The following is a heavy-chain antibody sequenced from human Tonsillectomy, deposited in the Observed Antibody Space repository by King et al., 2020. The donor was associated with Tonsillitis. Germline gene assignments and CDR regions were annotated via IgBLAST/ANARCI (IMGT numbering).Heavy chain of an antibody. J-gene: IGHJ4*02. CDR3: ASGGKTRIRMIGSRGGTPVDF. D-gene: IGHD3-22*01. Sequence: VQLVESGAEVKKPGASVKVSCKASEYTFSGYYMHWVRQAPGQGLEWMGWINSNSGGINYAQKFQGRVSMTRDTSISTAYMELSRLRSDDTAVYYCASGGKTRIRMIGSRGGTPVDFWGQGPLVTVSS. V-gene: IGHV1-2*02. CDR1: EYTFSGYY. CDR2: INSNSGGI.